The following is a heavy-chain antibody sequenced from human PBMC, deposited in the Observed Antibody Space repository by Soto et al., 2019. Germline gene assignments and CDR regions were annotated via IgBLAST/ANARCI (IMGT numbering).Heavy chain of an antibody. CDR3: AREVYGDYELHCFDY. D-gene: IGHD4-17*01. V-gene: IGHV4-31*03. CDR2: ISYSGST. Sequence: QVQLQASGPGLVKPSHTLSLTCTVSGGSISSGGYYWSWIRQHPGKGLEWIGYISYSGSTYYNPAPKSRLTISVDTSKNQFSLKLSSVTAADTAVYYCAREVYGDYELHCFDYWGQGTLVTVSS. CDR1: GGSISSGGYY. J-gene: IGHJ4*02.